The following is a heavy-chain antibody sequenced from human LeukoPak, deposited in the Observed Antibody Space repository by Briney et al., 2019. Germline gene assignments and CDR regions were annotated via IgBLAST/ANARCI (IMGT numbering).Heavy chain of an antibody. D-gene: IGHD3-3*01. Sequence: SETLSLTCTVSGGSISSYYWSWIRQPPGKGLEWIGYIYYSGSTNYNPSLKSRVTISVDTSKNQFSLKLSSVTAADTAVYYCARGEPNYDFWNGYPYYYYMDVWGKGTTVTVSS. V-gene: IGHV4-59*01. J-gene: IGHJ6*03. CDR1: GGSISSYY. CDR2: IYYSGST. CDR3: ARGEPNYDFWNGYPYYYYMDV.